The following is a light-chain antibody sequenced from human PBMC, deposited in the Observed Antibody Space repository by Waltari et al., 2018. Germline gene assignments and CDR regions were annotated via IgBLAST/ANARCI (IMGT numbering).Light chain of an antibody. J-gene: IGLJ1*01. CDR1: SSDVEY. CDR2: DVN. CDR3: CSYAGISTFYV. Sequence: QSALTQPRSVSGSPGQSVTISCTGASSDVEYVSLYQHHPGKAPKRMIYDVNKRPSGVPDRFSGSQSGNTASLTISWLQADDEADYYCCSYAGISTFYVFGSGTKVTVL. V-gene: IGLV2-11*01.